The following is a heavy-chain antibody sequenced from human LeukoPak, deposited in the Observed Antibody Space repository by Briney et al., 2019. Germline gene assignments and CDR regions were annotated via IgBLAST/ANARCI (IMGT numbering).Heavy chain of an antibody. D-gene: IGHD1-26*01. CDR3: TTEFYIVGAWNWFDP. Sequence: GGSLRLSCAASGFTFSNAWMSWVRQAPGKGLEWVGRIKSKTDGGTTDYAAPVKGRFTISRDDSKNTLYLQMNSLKTEDTAVYYCTTEFYIVGAWNWFDPWGQGTLVTVSS. J-gene: IGHJ5*02. CDR1: GFTFSNAW. V-gene: IGHV3-15*01. CDR2: IKSKTDGGTT.